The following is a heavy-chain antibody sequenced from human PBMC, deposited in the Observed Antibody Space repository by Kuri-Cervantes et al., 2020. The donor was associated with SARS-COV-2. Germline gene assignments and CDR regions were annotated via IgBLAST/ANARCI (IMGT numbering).Heavy chain of an antibody. V-gene: IGHV1-2*04. D-gene: IGHD3-16*01. J-gene: IGHJ6*02. CDR1: GYTFIDYY. CDR3: ARGHTSWGVRGHMDV. Sequence: ASVKVSCKASGYTFIDYYIHWVRQAPGQGLEWMGWINPNSGGTSYAQKFQGWVTMTRDTSISTAYMELSRLTSDDTAVYYCARGHTSWGVRGHMDVWGQGTTVTVSS. CDR2: INPNSGGT.